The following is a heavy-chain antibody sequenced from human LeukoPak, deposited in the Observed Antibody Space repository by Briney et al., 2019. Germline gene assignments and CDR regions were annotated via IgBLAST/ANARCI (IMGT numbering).Heavy chain of an antibody. CDR3: ARDFTYYDILTGYGMDV. CDR2: ISSSSSTI. CDR1: GFTFSSYS. J-gene: IGHJ6*02. D-gene: IGHD3-9*01. V-gene: IGHV3-48*01. Sequence: PGGSLRLSCAASGFTFSSYSMNWVRQAPGKGLEWVSYISSSSSTIYYAGSVKGRFTISRDNAKNSLYLQMNSLRAEDTAVYYCARDFTYYDILTGYGMDVWGQGTTVTVSS.